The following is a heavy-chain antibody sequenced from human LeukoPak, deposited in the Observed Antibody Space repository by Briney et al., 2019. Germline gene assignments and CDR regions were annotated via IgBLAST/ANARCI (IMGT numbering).Heavy chain of an antibody. V-gene: IGHV1-18*01. J-gene: IGHJ4*02. CDR1: GLTFTTYG. CDR2: ISAYNGNA. D-gene: IGHD3-22*01. CDR3: ARGGFYYDSSGYWSPYYFDY. Sequence: ASVKVSCKASGLTFTTYGISWVRQAPGQGLEWMGWISAYNGNANNAQNLQGRVTMTTDTSTSTAYMELRSLRSDDTAVYYCARGGFYYDSSGYWSPYYFDYWGQGTLVTVSS.